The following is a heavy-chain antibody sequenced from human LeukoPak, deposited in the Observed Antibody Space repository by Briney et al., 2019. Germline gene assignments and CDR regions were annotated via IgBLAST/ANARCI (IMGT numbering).Heavy chain of an antibody. Sequence: PGGPLRLSCAASGFTFSSYAMHWVRQAPGKGLEWVAVISYDGSNKYYADSVKGRFTISRDNSKNTLYLQMNSLRAEDTAVYYCARAKMVSGDYWGQGTLVTVSS. CDR3: ARAKMVSGDY. CDR1: GFTFSSYA. V-gene: IGHV3-30*17. D-gene: IGHD1-26*01. CDR2: ISYDGSNK. J-gene: IGHJ4*02.